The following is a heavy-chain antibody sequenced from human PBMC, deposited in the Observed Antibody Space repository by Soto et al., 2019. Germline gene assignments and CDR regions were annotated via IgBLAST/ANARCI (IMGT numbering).Heavy chain of an antibody. CDR2: INPNGGGT. CDR3: ARDNMNYYSPSEGYYYYGMDV. Sequence: GASEKVSCNASGYTFTNYHMQRVRHALGQALDLMGRINPNGGGTSYAKKFQGRVTMTRDTYKSTVHMEMSSRTSEDTAVYYCARDNMNYYSPSEGYYYYGMDVWGQGTTVTVSS. D-gene: IGHD3-10*01. CDR1: GYTFTNYH. V-gene: IGHV1-46*01. J-gene: IGHJ6*02.